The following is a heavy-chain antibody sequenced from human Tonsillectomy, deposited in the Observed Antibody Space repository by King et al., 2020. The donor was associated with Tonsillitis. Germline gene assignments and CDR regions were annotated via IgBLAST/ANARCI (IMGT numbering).Heavy chain of an antibody. Sequence: QLQESGPGLVKPSETLSLTCTVSGGSITRGYYYWGWIRQPPGKGLELIGTIYYSGSTYYNPSLKSRVTISVDTSKNQFSLKLTSVTAADTAVYYCARHRDYGGIPFDYWGQGTLVTVSS. CDR1: GGSITRGYYY. V-gene: IGHV4-39*01. CDR3: ARHRDYGGIPFDY. J-gene: IGHJ4*02. CDR2: IYYSGST. D-gene: IGHD4-23*01.